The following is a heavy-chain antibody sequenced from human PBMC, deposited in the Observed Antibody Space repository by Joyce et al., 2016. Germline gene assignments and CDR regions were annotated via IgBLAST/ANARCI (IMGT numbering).Heavy chain of an antibody. CDR1: GYTFTDYF. V-gene: IGHV1-2*06. CDR2: MNPNTGGT. J-gene: IGHJ1*01. CDR3: ARGHISMKMCYFHN. D-gene: IGHD2-21*01. Sequence: QVQLVQSGAEVVKPGASVDVSCKTSGYTFTDYFIHWVRLVPGLGLESLVRMNPNTGGTTYAQKFQGRVTMTRDTSITTAYMVLTSLKSDDTAVYYCARGHISMKMCYFHNWGQGTLVTISS.